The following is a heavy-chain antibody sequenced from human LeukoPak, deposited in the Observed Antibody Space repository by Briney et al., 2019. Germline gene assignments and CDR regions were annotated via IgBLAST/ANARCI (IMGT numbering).Heavy chain of an antibody. D-gene: IGHD6-19*01. J-gene: IGHJ4*02. CDR1: GFTFSSYG. CDR2: IWYDGSNK. V-gene: IGHV3-33*08. Sequence: PGGSLRLSCAASGFTFSSYGMHWVRQAPGKGLEWVAVIWYDGSNKYYADSVKGRFIISRDNSKNPLLLQMNSLGAEDTGVYYCARGRTLYSSDLVYWGQGTMVTVSS. CDR3: ARGRTLYSSDLVY.